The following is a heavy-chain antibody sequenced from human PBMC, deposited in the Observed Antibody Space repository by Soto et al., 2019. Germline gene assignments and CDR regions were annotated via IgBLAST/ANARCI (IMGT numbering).Heavy chain of an antibody. CDR2: VNPNSGGT. J-gene: IGHJ4*02. V-gene: IGHV1-2*02. D-gene: IGHD5-12*01. CDR3: ARGNSGDDDEFDY. Sequence: ASVKVSCKASGYTFTGYYIHWVRQAPGQGLEWMGWVNPNSGGTGYAQRFQGRVTMTRDTSINSVYMELSRLRSGDTATYFCARGNSGDDDEFDYWGQGTPVTVSS. CDR1: GYTFTGYY.